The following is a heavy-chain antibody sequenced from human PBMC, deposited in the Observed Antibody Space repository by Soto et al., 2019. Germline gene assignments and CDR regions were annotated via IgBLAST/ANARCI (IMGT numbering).Heavy chain of an antibody. CDR2: IYYSGSI. CDR1: GGSVSSGSYY. J-gene: IGHJ6*02. D-gene: IGHD5-18*01. CDR3: AREVFWDTYYYYGMDV. Sequence: PSETLSLTCTVSGGSVSSGSYYWSWIRQPPGKGLEWIGYIYYSGSINYNPSLKSRVTISVDTSKNQFSLKLSSVTAADTAVYYCAREVFWDTYYYYGMDVWGQGTTVTVSS. V-gene: IGHV4-61*01.